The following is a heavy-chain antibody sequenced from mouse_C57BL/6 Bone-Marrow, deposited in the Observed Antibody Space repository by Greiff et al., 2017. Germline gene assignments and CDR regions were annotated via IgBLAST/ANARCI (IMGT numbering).Heavy chain of an antibody. D-gene: IGHD3-1*01. CDR2: IDPSDSYT. CDR1: GYTFTSYR. V-gene: IGHV1-50*01. J-gene: IGHJ3*01. Sequence: QVQLQQPGAELVKPGASVKLSCKASGYTFTSYRMQWVKQRPGQGLEWIGEIDPSDSYTNYTQKFKGKATLTVDTSSSTAYMQLSSLTSEDSAVYYCARSGPAWFAYWGQGTLVTVSA. CDR3: ARSGPAWFAY.